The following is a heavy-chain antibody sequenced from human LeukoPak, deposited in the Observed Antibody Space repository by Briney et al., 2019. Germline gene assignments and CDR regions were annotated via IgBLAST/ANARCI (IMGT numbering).Heavy chain of an antibody. CDR3: ARGGDYDFWSGYRYYYYYMAV. V-gene: IGHV1-69*05. CDR1: GGTFSSYT. J-gene: IGHJ6*03. D-gene: IGHD3-3*01. CDR2: IIPIFGTA. Sequence: SVKVSCKASGGTFSSYTISWVRQAPGQGLEWMGGIIPIFGTANYAQKFQGRVTITTDESTSTAYMELSSLRSEDTAVYYCARGGDYDFWSGYRYYYYYMAVWGKGTTVTVSS.